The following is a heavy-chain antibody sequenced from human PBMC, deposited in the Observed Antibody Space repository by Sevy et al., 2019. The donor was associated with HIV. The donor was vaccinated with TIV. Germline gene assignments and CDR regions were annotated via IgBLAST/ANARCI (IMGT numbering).Heavy chain of an antibody. CDR3: AKDGKPVLLWFGESEGVRGTDYYYYMDV. CDR1: GFTFSSYA. J-gene: IGHJ6*03. V-gene: IGHV3-23*01. CDR2: ISGSGGST. D-gene: IGHD3-10*01. Sequence: GGSLRLSCAASGFTFSSYAMSWVRQAPGKGLEWVSSISGSGGSTYYADSVKGRFTISRDNSKNTLYLQMNSLRAEDTAVYYCAKDGKPVLLWFGESEGVRGTDYYYYMDVWGKWTTVTVSS.